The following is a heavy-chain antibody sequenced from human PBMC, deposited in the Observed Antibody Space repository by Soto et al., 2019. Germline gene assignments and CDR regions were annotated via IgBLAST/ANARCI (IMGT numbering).Heavy chain of an antibody. CDR2: IDPTSGAT. J-gene: IGHJ6*01. D-gene: IGHD2-21*01. Sequence: ASVKVSCKASGYDFTTYYVHWVRQAPGQGLEWMAWIDPTSGATNYAQKFQGRVTMTRDTSISTAYMELTSLRSDDTAVYYCATTLTVIQTLDVWG. CDR3: ATTLTVIQTLDV. V-gene: IGHV1-2*02. CDR1: GYDFTTYY.